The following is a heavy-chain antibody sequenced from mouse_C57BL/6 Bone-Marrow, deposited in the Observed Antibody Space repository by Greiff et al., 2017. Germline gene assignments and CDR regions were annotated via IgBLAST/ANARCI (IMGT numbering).Heavy chain of an antibody. CDR3: ARERWHDYDKMAWFAY. CDR2: IDPSDSYT. V-gene: IGHV1-69*01. Sequence: QVQLQQPGAELVMPGASVKLSCKASGYTFTSYWMHWVKQRPGQGLEWIGEIDPSDSYTNYNQKFKGKSTVTVDKSSSTAYMQLSSLTSEDSAVYYCARERWHDYDKMAWFAYWGPGTLVTVSA. CDR1: GYTFTSYW. D-gene: IGHD2-4*01. J-gene: IGHJ3*01.